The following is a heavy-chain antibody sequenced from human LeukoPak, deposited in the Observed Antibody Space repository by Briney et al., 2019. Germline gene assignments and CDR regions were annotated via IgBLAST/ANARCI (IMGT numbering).Heavy chain of an antibody. J-gene: IGHJ4*02. CDR3: TRSILGGSSSWYVY. Sequence: ASVKVSRKASGYTFTNYGISWVRQAPGQGLEWMGWISTYNGNTNYAQKLQDRVTMTTDTSTSTAYMELRSLRSDDTAVYYCTRSILGGSSSWYVYWGQGTLVTVSS. CDR2: ISTYNGNT. CDR1: GYTFTNYG. V-gene: IGHV1-18*01. D-gene: IGHD6-13*01.